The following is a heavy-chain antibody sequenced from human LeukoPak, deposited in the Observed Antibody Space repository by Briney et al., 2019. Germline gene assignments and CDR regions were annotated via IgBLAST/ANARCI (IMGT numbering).Heavy chain of an antibody. J-gene: IGHJ4*02. Sequence: GGSLRLSCAASGFTFSSYSMNWVRQAPGKGLEWVSYISSSSSAIYYADSVKGRFTISRDNAKNSLYLQMNSLRAEDTAVYYCARDLSNLAVVVPAAISYFDYWGQGTLVTVSS. CDR3: ARDLSNLAVVVPAAISYFDY. D-gene: IGHD2-2*02. V-gene: IGHV3-48*04. CDR2: ISSSSSAI. CDR1: GFTFSSYS.